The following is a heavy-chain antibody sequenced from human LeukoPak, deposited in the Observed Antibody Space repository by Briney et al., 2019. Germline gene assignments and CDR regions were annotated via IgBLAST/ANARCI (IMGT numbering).Heavy chain of an antibody. V-gene: IGHV3-7*01. D-gene: IGHD2-2*01. CDR3: ARGGDIVVVPAEDHFDY. J-gene: IGHJ4*02. CDR1: GFTFSSYW. Sequence: PGGSLRLSCAASGFTFSSYWMSWVRQAPGKGLEWVANIKQDGSEKYYVDSVKGRFTISRDNAKNSLYLQMNSLRAEDTAVYYCARGGDIVVVPAEDHFDYWGQGTLVTVSS. CDR2: IKQDGSEK.